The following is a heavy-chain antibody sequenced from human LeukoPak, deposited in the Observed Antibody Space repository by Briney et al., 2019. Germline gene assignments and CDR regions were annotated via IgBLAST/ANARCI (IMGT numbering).Heavy chain of an antibody. CDR3: ARAARGVAAAGTLFDP. CDR1: GGSISSYY. J-gene: IGHJ5*02. CDR2: IYTSWST. D-gene: IGHD6-13*01. V-gene: IGHV4-4*07. Sequence: SETLSLTCTVSGGSISSYYWSWIRQPAGKGLEWIGRIYTSWSTNYNPSLKSRVTMSVDTSKNQFSLKLSSVTAADTAVYYCARAARGVAAAGTLFDPWGQGTLVTVSS.